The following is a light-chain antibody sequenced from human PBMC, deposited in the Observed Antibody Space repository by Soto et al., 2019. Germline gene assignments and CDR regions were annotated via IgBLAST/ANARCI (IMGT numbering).Light chain of an antibody. Sequence: EIVLTQSPGTLSLSPGERATLSCRASQSVSSSYLAWYQQKPGQAPRRLIYGASSRATGIPDRFSGSGYGTDFTLTSSRLEHEDFAVYYCQQYGSSHTWTGGQGTKVEIK. V-gene: IGKV3-20*01. CDR2: GAS. CDR3: QQYGSSHTWT. J-gene: IGKJ1*01. CDR1: QSVSSSY.